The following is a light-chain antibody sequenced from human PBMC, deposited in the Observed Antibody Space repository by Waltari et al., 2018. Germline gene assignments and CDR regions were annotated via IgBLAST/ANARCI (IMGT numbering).Light chain of an antibody. CDR1: SLRSYY. CDR2: GKN. CDR3: NSRDSSGVV. J-gene: IGLJ2*01. V-gene: IGLV3-19*01. Sequence: SSELTQDPAVSVALGQTVRITCQGDSLRSYYASWYQQKPGQAPVLVLYGKNNRPSGIPDRFSGSSSGNTASLTITGAQAEDEADYYCNSRDSSGVVFGGGTKLTVL.